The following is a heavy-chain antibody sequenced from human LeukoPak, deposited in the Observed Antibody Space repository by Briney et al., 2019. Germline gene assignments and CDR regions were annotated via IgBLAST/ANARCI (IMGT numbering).Heavy chain of an antibody. D-gene: IGHD2-8*01. V-gene: IGHV3-7*03. CDR1: GFTFSKFW. J-gene: IGHJ6*02. Sequence: GGSLRLSCAASGFTFSKFWMSWVRQAPGKGLEWVASINQDGSGQYYVDSVKGRFTIFRDNPKNSLYLQINSLRAEDSAIYYCARERVTNGYDYYGMDVWGQGTTVTVSS. CDR3: ARERVTNGYDYYGMDV. CDR2: INQDGSGQ.